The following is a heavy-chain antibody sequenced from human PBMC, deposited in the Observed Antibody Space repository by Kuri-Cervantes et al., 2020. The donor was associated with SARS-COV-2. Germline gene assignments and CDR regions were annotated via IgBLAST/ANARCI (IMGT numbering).Heavy chain of an antibody. Sequence: ASVNVSCKASGYTFTSYDINWVRQATGQGLEWMGWMNPNSGNTRYAQKFQGRVTMTRNTSISTAYMELSSLRSEDTAVYYCARRFYGSSWYNYYYYGMDVWGQGTTVTVSS. D-gene: IGHD6-13*01. V-gene: IGHV1-8*01. CDR2: MNPNSGNT. CDR3: ARRFYGSSWYNYYYYGMDV. J-gene: IGHJ6*01. CDR1: GYTFTSYD.